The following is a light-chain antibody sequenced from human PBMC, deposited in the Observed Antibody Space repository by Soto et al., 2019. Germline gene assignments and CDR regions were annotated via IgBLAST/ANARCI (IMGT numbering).Light chain of an antibody. J-gene: IGLJ2*01. V-gene: IGLV1-36*01. Sequence: QSVLTQPPSVSEAPRQRVTISCSGSSSNIGNNDVNWYQQLPGKAPKLLIYYDDLLPSGVSDRFSGSKSGTSASLAISGLQSEDEADYYCAALDDSRNGLVFGGGTKLTVL. CDR3: AALDDSRNGLV. CDR2: YDD. CDR1: SSNIGNND.